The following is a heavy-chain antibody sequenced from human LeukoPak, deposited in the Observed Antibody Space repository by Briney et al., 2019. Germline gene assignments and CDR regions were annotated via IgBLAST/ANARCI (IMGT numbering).Heavy chain of an antibody. CDR1: GFTFSSYW. Sequence: PGGSLRLSCAASGFTFSSYWMSWVRQAPGKGLEWVANIKQDGSEKYYVDSVKGRFTISRDNAKNSLYLQMNSLRAEDTAVYYCARVPYYYGSGSYNPNWFDPWGQGTLVTVSS. CDR2: IKQDGSEK. D-gene: IGHD3-10*01. V-gene: IGHV3-7*01. CDR3: ARVPYYYGSGSYNPNWFDP. J-gene: IGHJ5*02.